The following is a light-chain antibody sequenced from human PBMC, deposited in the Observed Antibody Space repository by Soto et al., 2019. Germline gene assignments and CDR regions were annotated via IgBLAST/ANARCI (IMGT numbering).Light chain of an antibody. J-gene: IGKJ5*01. Sequence: EVVLTQSPVTLSLSPGERATLSCRASQSFRGLLAWYQQKPGQAPRLLIYDAYNRATGIPPRFSGSGSGTDFTLTSSSLEPEHSAVYYCQQRHMWPITFGQGKRLEIK. V-gene: IGKV3-11*01. CDR3: QQRHMWPIT. CDR1: QSFRGL. CDR2: DAY.